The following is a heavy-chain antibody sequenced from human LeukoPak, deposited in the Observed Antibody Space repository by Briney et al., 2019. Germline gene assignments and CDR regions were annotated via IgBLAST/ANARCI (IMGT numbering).Heavy chain of an antibody. D-gene: IGHD3-22*01. Sequence: GGSLRLSCAASGFTFSSYSMSWVRQAPGKGLEWVSSISSSSSYIYYADSVKGRFTISRDNAKNSLYLQMNSLRAEDTAVYYCASDYYDSSGSPDYWGQGTLVTVSS. CDR3: ASDYYDSSGSPDY. J-gene: IGHJ4*02. CDR1: GFTFSSYS. V-gene: IGHV3-21*01. CDR2: ISSSSSYI.